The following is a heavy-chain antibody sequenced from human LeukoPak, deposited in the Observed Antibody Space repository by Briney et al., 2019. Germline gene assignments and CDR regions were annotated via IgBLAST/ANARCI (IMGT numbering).Heavy chain of an antibody. Sequence: GGSLRLSCAASGFTFSSYSMNWVRQAPGKGLEWVSSISCSSSYIYYADSVKGRFTISRDNAKNSLYLQMNSLRAEDTAVYYCARDDNNWNYGLVYYYGMDVWGQGTTVTVSS. CDR1: GFTFSSYS. J-gene: IGHJ6*02. CDR2: ISCSSSYI. CDR3: ARDDNNWNYGLVYYYGMDV. D-gene: IGHD1-7*01. V-gene: IGHV3-21*01.